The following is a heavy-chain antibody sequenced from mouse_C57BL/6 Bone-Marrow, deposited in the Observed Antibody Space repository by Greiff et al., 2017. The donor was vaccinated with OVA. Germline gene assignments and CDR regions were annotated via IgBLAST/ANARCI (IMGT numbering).Heavy chain of an antibody. CDR3: TTYGVDDGNPWFAY. CDR1: GFNIKDDY. CDR2: IDPENGDT. J-gene: IGHJ3*01. Sequence: VQLQQSGAELVRPGASVKLSCTASGFNIKDDYMHWVKQRPEQGLEWIGWIDPENGDTEYASKFQGKATITADTSSNTAYLQLSSLTSEDTAVYYCTTYGVDDGNPWFAYWGQGALVTVSA. D-gene: IGHD2-1*01. V-gene: IGHV14-4*01.